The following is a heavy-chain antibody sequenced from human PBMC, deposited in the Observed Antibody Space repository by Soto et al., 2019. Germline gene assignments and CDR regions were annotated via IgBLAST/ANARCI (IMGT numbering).Heavy chain of an antibody. CDR2: IWYDGSNK. D-gene: IGHD3-22*01. Sequence: SLRLSCAASGFTFSSYGMHGVRQAPGKGLEWVAVIWYDGSNKYYADSVKGRFTISRDNSKNTLYLQMNSLRAEDTAVYYCARESSSGYSNWFDPWGQGTLVTVSS. CDR3: ARESSSGYSNWFDP. V-gene: IGHV3-33*01. CDR1: GFTFSSYG. J-gene: IGHJ5*02.